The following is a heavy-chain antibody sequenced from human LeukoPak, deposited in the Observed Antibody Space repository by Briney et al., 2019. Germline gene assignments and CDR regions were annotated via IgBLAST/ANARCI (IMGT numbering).Heavy chain of an antibody. V-gene: IGHV3-30*02. CDR3: AKEGLLDYYYYYMDV. J-gene: IGHJ6*03. CDR2: IRYDGSNK. D-gene: IGHD3-3*02. CDR1: GFTFSSYG. Sequence: GGSLRLSCAASGFTFSSYGMHWVRQARGKGLEWVAFIRYDGSNKYYADSVKGRFTISRDNSKNTLYLQMNSLRAEDTAVYYCAKEGLLDYYYYYMDVWGKGTTVTISS.